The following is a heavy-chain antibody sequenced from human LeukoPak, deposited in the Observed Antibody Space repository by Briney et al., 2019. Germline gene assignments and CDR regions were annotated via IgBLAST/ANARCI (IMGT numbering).Heavy chain of an antibody. J-gene: IGHJ4*02. CDR2: IYYSGST. CDR3: ARHARGNYYDSSGYYLYYFDF. CDR1: GGSISSYY. Sequence: SETLSLTCTVSGGSISSYYWSWIRQPPGKGLEWIGYIYYSGSTNYNPSLKIRVTISVDTSKNQFSLKLSSVTAADTAVYYCARHARGNYYDSSGYYLYYFDFWGQGTLVTVSS. D-gene: IGHD3-22*01. V-gene: IGHV4-59*08.